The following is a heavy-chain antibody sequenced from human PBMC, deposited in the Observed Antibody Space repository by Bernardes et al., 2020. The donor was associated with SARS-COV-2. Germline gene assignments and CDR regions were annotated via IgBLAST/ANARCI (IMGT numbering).Heavy chain of an antibody. CDR3: ARCYDFWSGYYPFDY. V-gene: IGHV4-31*03. J-gene: IGHJ4*02. CDR2: IYYSGST. CDR1: GGSISSGGYY. Sequence: SETLSLTCTVSGGSISSGGYYWSWIRQHPGKGLEWIGYIYYSGSTYYNPSLKSRVTISVDTSKNQFSLKLSSVTAADTAVYYCARCYDFWSGYYPFDYWGQGTLVTVSS. D-gene: IGHD3-3*01.